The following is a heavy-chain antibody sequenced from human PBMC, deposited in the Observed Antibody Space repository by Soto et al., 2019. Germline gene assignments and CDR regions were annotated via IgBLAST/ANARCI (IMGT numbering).Heavy chain of an antibody. V-gene: IGHV3-23*01. D-gene: IGHD1-26*01. Sequence: QTGGSLRLSCAASGFTFSSYAMSWVRQAPGKGLEWVSAISGSGGSTYYADSVKGRFTISRDNSKNTLYLQMNSLRAEDTAVYYCARGTAYSGSYFFDYWGQGTLVTVSS. J-gene: IGHJ4*02. CDR2: ISGSGGST. CDR3: ARGTAYSGSYFFDY. CDR1: GFTFSSYA.